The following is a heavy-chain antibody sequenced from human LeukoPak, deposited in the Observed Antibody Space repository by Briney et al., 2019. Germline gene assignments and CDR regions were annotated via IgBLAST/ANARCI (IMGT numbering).Heavy chain of an antibody. CDR2: ISYDGSNK. J-gene: IGHJ4*02. D-gene: IGHD5-12*01. Sequence: GGSLRLSCAASGFTFSSYAMHWVRQAPGKGLEWVAVISYDGSNKYYADSVKGRFTISRDNSKNTLYLQMNSLRAEDTAVYYCVRGYGGYVGSFDYWGQGTLVTVSS. CDR1: GFTFSSYA. V-gene: IGHV3-30-3*01. CDR3: VRGYGGYVGSFDY.